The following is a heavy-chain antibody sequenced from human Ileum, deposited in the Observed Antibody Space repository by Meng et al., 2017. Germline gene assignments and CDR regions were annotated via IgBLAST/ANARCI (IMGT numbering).Heavy chain of an antibody. CDR3: ARLLLLGIIDY. CDR1: GFTFTTYA. CDR2: ISRDAGTT. D-gene: IGHD2/OR15-2a*01. J-gene: IGHJ4*02. V-gene: IGHV3-23*01. Sequence: EVQQLESGGNLELPGGSLRLSCAASGFTFTTYAMSWVRQVPGKGLEWLSTISRDAGTTYYADSVKGRFTISRDNSDNTLYLQMSSLTAADTALYYCARLLLLGIIDYWGQGTLVTVSS.